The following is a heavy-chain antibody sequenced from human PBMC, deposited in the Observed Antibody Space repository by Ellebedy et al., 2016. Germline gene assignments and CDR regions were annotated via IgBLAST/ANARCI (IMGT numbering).Heavy chain of an antibody. CDR2: INPNSGIT. Sequence: ASVKVSCXASGYSFTGQNMHWVRQAPGQGLEWMGWINPNSGITKYAQKFQGRVTMTRDTSISTAYMELSRLRSDDTAVYYCARNLGYCGTTTCWGQGTLVTVSS. V-gene: IGHV1-2*02. D-gene: IGHD2-2*01. CDR1: GYSFTGQN. CDR3: ARNLGYCGTTTC. J-gene: IGHJ4*02.